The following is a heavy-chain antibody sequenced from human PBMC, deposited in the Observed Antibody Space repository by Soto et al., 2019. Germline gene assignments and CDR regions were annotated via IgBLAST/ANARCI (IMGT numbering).Heavy chain of an antibody. CDR3: ARDPSDYGSGSYYYFDY. J-gene: IGHJ4*02. V-gene: IGHV3-23*01. Sequence: PGGSLRLSCAASGFTFSSYAMSWVRQAPGKGLEWVSAISGTGGSTYYADSVKGRFTISRDNAKNTLYLQMNSLRAEDTAVYFCARDPSDYGSGSYYYFDYWGQGALVTVSS. CDR1: GFTFSSYA. D-gene: IGHD3-10*01. CDR2: ISGTGGST.